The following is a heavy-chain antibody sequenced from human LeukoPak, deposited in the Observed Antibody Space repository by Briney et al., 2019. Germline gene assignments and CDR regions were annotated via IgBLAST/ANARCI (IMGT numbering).Heavy chain of an antibody. Sequence: ASLKVSCKASGYTFTSYGISWVRQAPGQGLEWMGWISAYNGNTNYAQKLQGRVTMTTDTSTSTAYTELRSLRSDDTAVYYCARASNSWSGDYWGQGTLVTVSS. CDR1: GYTFTSYG. V-gene: IGHV1-18*01. CDR3: ARASNSWSGDY. J-gene: IGHJ4*02. D-gene: IGHD6-13*01. CDR2: ISAYNGNT.